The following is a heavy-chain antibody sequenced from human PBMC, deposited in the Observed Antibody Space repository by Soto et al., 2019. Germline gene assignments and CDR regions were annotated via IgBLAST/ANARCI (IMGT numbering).Heavy chain of an antibody. CDR2: IKPNNGGT. V-gene: IGHV1-2*05. CDR3: ASHGWLSH. Sequence: ASVKVSCKASGDTLTGYYLHWVRQAPGQGLEWMGRIKPNNGGTHYAQKFEGRLTMTRDTSINTAYMELSSLRSDDTGVYYCASHGWLSHWGQGTLVTVSS. D-gene: IGHD5-12*01. CDR1: GDTLTGYY. J-gene: IGHJ4*02.